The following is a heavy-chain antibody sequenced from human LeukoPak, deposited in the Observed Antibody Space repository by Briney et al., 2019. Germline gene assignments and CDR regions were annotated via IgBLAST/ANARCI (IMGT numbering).Heavy chain of an antibody. CDR3: ARSPFAAAGIGDN. J-gene: IGHJ4*02. Sequence: GESLKISCKGSGYSFTSYWIGWVRQMPGKGLEWMGIIYPSDSDTRYSPSFQGQVTISADKSISTAYLQWSSLKASDTAIYYCARSPFAAAGIGDNWGQGTLVTVPS. D-gene: IGHD6-13*01. CDR2: IYPSDSDT. CDR1: GYSFTSYW. V-gene: IGHV5-51*01.